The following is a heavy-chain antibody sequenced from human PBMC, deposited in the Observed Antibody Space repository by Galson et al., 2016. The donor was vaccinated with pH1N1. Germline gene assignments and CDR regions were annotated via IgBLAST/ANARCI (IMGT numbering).Heavy chain of an antibody. D-gene: IGHD1-20*01. V-gene: IGHV5-51*03. CDR1: GYRFASQW. J-gene: IGHJ4*02. CDR2: IYPDDSDT. CDR3: ATSRSIAGIHFDY. Sequence: QSGAEVKKPGESLKISCKGSGYRFASQWIGWVRQMPGKGLEWMGIIYPDDSDTRYSSSFQGQVTISVDKSFSTAYLQWSSLKASDTAMYYCATSRSIAGIHFDYWGQGTLVTVSS.